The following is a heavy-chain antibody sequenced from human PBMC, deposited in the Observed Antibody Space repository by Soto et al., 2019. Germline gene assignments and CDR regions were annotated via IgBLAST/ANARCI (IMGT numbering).Heavy chain of an antibody. CDR2: INHSGST. V-gene: IGHV4-34*01. CDR1: GGSFTFSGYY. CDR3: VRGRILRPRFGDFDS. J-gene: IGHJ4*02. Sequence: LSLTCTVYGGSFTFSGYYWSWIRQPPGKGLEWIGEINHSGSTNYNPSPESRVTISLDTSKNQFSLDLTSMTAADTAVYYCVRGRILRPRFGDFDSWGQGTLVTVSS. D-gene: IGHD5-12*01.